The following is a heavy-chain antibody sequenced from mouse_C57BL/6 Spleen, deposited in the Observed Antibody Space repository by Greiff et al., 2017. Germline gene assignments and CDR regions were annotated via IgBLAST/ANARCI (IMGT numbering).Heavy chain of an antibody. J-gene: IGHJ3*01. CDR2: ISSGGDYI. Sequence: EVKVVESGEGLVKPGGSLKLSCAASGFTFSSYAMSWVRQTPEKRLEWVAYISSGGDYIYYADTVQGRFTISRDNARNTLYLQMSSLKSEDTAMYYCTSRYDGYLAYWGQGTLVTVSA. CDR1: GFTFSSYA. CDR3: TSRYDGYLAY. D-gene: IGHD2-3*01. V-gene: IGHV5-9-1*02.